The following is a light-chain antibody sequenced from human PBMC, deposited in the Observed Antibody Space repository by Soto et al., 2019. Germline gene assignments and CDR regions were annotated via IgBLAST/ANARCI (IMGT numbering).Light chain of an antibody. V-gene: IGLV2-14*01. CDR2: DVS. CDR1: SSDVGGYNY. J-gene: IGLJ1*01. CDR3: SPYTSSSTKV. Sequence: QSVLTRPASVSGSPGQSITISCTGTSSDVGGYNYVSWYQQHPGKAPKLMIYDVSNRPSGVSNRFSGSKSGNTASLTISGLQAEDEADYYCSPYTSSSTKVFGTGAKATDL.